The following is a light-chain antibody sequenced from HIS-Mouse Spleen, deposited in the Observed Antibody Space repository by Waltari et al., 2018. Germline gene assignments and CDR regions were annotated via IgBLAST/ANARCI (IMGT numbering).Light chain of an antibody. CDR2: AAS. Sequence: DIVMTQSPDSLAVSLGERATITCRASQGISSYLAWYQQKPGKAPKLLIYAASTLQSGVPSRFSGSGSGTEFTLTISSLQPEDFATYYCQQLNSYPYTFGQGTKLEIK. J-gene: IGKJ2*01. V-gene: IGKV1-9*01. CDR1: QGISSY. CDR3: QQLNSYPYT.